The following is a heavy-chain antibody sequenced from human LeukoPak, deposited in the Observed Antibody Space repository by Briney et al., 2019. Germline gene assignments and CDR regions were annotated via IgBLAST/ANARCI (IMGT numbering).Heavy chain of an antibody. CDR3: ARSNWFDP. J-gene: IGHJ5*02. CDR1: GFIFSTYS. Sequence: GGSLRLSCATSGFIFSTYSMNWVRQAPGEGLVWVSRINSDGSSTSYADSVKGRFTISRDNAKNTLYLQMNSLRAEDTAVYYCARSNWFDPWGQGTLVTVSS. V-gene: IGHV3-74*01. CDR2: INSDGSST.